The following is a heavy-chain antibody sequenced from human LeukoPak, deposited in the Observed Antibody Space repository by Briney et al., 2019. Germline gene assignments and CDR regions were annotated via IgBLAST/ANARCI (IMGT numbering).Heavy chain of an antibody. D-gene: IGHD4-17*01. J-gene: IGHJ5*02. CDR3: ARGSMIRRGDYAPDWLDP. V-gene: IGHV1-2*02. Sequence: ASVKVSCKASGGTFSSYAISWVRQAPGQGLEWMGWINPNSGGTNYAQKFQGRVTMTRDTSISTAYMELSRLRSDDTAVYYCARGSMIRRGDYAPDWLDPWGRGTLVTVSS. CDR1: GGTFSSYA. CDR2: INPNSGGT.